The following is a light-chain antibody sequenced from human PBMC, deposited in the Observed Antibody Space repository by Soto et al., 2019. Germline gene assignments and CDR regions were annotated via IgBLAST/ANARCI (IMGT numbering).Light chain of an antibody. CDR1: QSVSSSY. J-gene: IGKJ4*01. Sequence: EIVLTQSPGTLSLSPGERATLSCRASQSVSSSYLAWYQQKPGQAPRLLIYGASSRATGIPDRFSGSGSGTDFTLTISRLEPEDFAVYYCHQYYSSPLTVGGGTNMVIK. CDR2: GAS. CDR3: HQYYSSPLT. V-gene: IGKV3-20*01.